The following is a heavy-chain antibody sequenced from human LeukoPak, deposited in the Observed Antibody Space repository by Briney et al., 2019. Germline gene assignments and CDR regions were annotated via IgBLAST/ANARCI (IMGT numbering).Heavy chain of an antibody. Sequence: ASVKVSCKASGYTFTSYDINWVRQATGQGLEWMGWMNPNSGNTGYAQKFQGRVTITRSTSISTAYMELSSLRSEDTAVYYRAREEMATITGFDYWGQGTLVTVSS. D-gene: IGHD5-24*01. CDR2: MNPNSGNT. CDR3: AREEMATITGFDY. J-gene: IGHJ4*02. CDR1: GYTFTSYD. V-gene: IGHV1-8*03.